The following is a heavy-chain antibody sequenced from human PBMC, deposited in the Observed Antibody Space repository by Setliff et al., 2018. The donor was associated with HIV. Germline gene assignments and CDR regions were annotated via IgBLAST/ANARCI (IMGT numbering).Heavy chain of an antibody. CDR1: GFIFSKSC. D-gene: IGHD2-15*01. Sequence: SLRLSCAASGFIFSKSCMSWVRQAPGKGLEWVSYISSNNGAYTNYADSVKGRFTISRDNAKNSLYLQMNSLRAEDTAIYYCARDGSRQRPSGMADWGQGTKVTVSS. CDR3: ARDGSRQRPSGMAD. CDR2: ISSNNGAYT. V-gene: IGHV3-11*05. J-gene: IGHJ4*02.